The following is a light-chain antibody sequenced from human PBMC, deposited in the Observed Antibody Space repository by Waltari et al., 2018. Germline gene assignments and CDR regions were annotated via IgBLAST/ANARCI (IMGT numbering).Light chain of an antibody. J-gene: IGLJ2*01. CDR3: SSSSTFTTLVV. CDR2: AVS. V-gene: IGLV2-14*03. CDR1: SSAIGTSNF. Sequence: QTALTQPASVSGSPGQSITISCTGASSAIGTSNFVPWYQQHPGKAPKLMIYAVSNRPSAVSDRFSGSKSANTASLTISGLRAEDEAYYYCSSSSTFTTLVVFGGGTKLTVL.